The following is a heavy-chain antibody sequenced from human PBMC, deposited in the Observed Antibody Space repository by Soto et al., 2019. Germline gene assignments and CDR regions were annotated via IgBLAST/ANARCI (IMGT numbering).Heavy chain of an antibody. CDR1: GFYISGHY. V-gene: IGHV4-59*11. J-gene: IGHJ4*02. CDR2: VHSGGDT. Sequence: SETLSLTCPFSGFYISGHYWSWIRQAPGKTLEWIGHVHSGGDTNYNPSLRSRLTVSADTSRNQFSLKLTSVTAADTAIYYCTRVLDPGYSDYWGQGTLVTVSS. CDR3: TRVLDPGYSDY.